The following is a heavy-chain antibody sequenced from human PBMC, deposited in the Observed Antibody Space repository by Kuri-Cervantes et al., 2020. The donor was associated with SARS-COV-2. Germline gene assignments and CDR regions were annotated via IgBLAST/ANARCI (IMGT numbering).Heavy chain of an antibody. CDR3: ARVDNHSRYGNNWFDP. J-gene: IGHJ5*02. Sequence: SETLSLTCAVYGGSFSGYYWSWIRQPPGKGLEWIGYIYYSGSTYYNPSLKSRVTISVDTSKNQFSLKLSSVTAADTAVYYCARVDNHSRYGNNWFDPWVQGTLVTVSS. CDR2: IYYSGST. D-gene: IGHD6-13*01. V-gene: IGHV4-34*01. CDR1: GGSFSGYY.